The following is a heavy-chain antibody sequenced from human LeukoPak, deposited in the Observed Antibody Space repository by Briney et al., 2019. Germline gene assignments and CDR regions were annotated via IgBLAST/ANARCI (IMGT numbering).Heavy chain of an antibody. J-gene: IGHJ3*02. CDR1: GFTFSGSS. CDR2: IRDKANSYAT. D-gene: IGHD4-17*01. CDR3: TRPTVNYGSDAFDI. Sequence: PGGSLRLSCAASGFTFSGSSMHWVRQASGKGLEWVGRIRDKANSYATEYAASVKGRFTISRDDSENTAYLQMNSLKTGDTAVYYCTRPTVNYGSDAFDIWGQGTMVTVSS. V-gene: IGHV3-73*01.